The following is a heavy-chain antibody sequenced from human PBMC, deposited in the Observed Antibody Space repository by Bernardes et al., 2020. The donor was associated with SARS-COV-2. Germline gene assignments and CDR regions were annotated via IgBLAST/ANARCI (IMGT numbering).Heavy chain of an antibody. CDR1: GFIFSSDC. V-gene: IGHV3-74*01. D-gene: IGHD6-6*01. Sequence: GGSLRLSCAASGFIFSSDCMHWVRQAPGKGLVWVSRINSDGSSTSYADSVKGRFTISRDNAKNTLYLQMNSLRAEDTAVYYCARDGGSSSFGLYYYYGMDVWGQGTMVTVSS. CDR3: ARDGGSSSFGLYYYYGMDV. J-gene: IGHJ6*02. CDR2: INSDGSST.